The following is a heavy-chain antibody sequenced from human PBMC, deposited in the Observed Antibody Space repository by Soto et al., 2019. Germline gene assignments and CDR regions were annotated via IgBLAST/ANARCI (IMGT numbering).Heavy chain of an antibody. CDR1: GGSISSSSYY. Sequence: QLQLQESGPGLVKPSETLSLTCTVSGGSISSSSYYWGWIRQPPGKGLEWIGSIYYSGSTYYNPSLKSRVTISVDTSKNQFSLRLSSVTAADTAVYYCARQGIVGATYYYYYGMDVWGQGTTVTVSS. CDR2: IYYSGST. V-gene: IGHV4-39*01. D-gene: IGHD1-26*01. CDR3: ARQGIVGATYYYYYGMDV. J-gene: IGHJ6*02.